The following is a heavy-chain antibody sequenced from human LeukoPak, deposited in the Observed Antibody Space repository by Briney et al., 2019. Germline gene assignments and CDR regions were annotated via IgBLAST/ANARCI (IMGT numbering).Heavy chain of an antibody. D-gene: IGHD3-10*01. CDR2: IYTSGST. CDR1: GGSISSYY. J-gene: IGHJ6*04. V-gene: IGHV4-4*09. Sequence: PSETLSLTCTVSGGSISSYYWSWIRQPPGKGLEWIGYIYTSGSTIYNPSLKSRVTISVDTSKNQFSLKLSSVTAADTAVYYCARCRRGSSLDVWGKGTTVTVSS. CDR3: ARCRRGSSLDV.